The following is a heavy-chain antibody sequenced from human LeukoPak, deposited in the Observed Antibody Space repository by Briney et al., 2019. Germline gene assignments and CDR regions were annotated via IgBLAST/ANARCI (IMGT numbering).Heavy chain of an antibody. Sequence: ASVKVSCKASGYTFTSYAMHWVRQAPGQRLEWMGWINADSGNPKYSQRFQDRVTITRDTSASTAYMELSSLRSEDTAVYYCARGGFGGYRGYGKDFDFWGQGTLVTVSS. CDR2: INADSGNP. CDR3: ARGGFGGYRGYGKDFDF. J-gene: IGHJ4*02. D-gene: IGHD5-12*01. CDR1: GYTFTSYA. V-gene: IGHV1-3*01.